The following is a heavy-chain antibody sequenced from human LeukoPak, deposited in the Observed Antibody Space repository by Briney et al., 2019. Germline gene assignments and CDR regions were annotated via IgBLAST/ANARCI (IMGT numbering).Heavy chain of an antibody. Sequence: PSETLSLTCTVSGGSISSYYWSWIRQPPGEGLEWIGEIHHSGSTNYNPSLKSRVTMSVDKSKNQFSLKLSSVTAADTAVYYCARTEAFCSDTSCSNWFDPWGQGTLVTVSS. CDR2: IHHSGST. CDR1: GGSISSYY. CDR3: ARTEAFCSDTSCSNWFDP. V-gene: IGHV4-59*04. J-gene: IGHJ5*02. D-gene: IGHD2-2*01.